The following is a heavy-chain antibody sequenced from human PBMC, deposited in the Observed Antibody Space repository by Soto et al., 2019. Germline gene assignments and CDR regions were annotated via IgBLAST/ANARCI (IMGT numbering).Heavy chain of an antibody. D-gene: IGHD3-3*01. CDR1: GGSISNYY. J-gene: IGHJ5*02. CDR3: ASSPTYYDFWSGPGFDP. V-gene: IGHV4-59*01. Sequence: PSETLSLTSTVSGGSISNYYWSWIRQPPGKGLEWIGYMYYSGSTNYNPSLKSRVTISVDTSKNQFSLKLSSVTAADAAVYYCASSPTYYDFWSGPGFDPWGQGTLVTVSS. CDR2: MYYSGST.